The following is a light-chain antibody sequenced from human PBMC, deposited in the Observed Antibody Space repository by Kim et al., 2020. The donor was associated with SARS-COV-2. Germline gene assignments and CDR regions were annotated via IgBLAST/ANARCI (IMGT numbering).Light chain of an antibody. CDR1: QDIDTW. V-gene: IGKV1-12*01. J-gene: IGKJ5*01. CDR3: QQANIFPIT. CDR2: AIS. Sequence: DIEMTQSPSSVSASVGDTVIISCRASQDIDTWLAWYQQKPGKAPKLLIYAISGLQSGVPSRFSGSGSGTDFTLTITSLQPEDFATYYCQQANIFPITFGQGTRLEIK.